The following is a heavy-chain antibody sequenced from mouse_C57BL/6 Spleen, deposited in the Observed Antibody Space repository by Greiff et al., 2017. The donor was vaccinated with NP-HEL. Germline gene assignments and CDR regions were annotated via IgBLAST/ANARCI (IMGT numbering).Heavy chain of an antibody. CDR3: ARKSYSNYVQTFGY. CDR1: GFNITDYY. CDR2: IDPEDGET. Sequence: EVQLQQSGAELVKPGASVKLSCTASGFNITDYYMHWVKQRTEQGLEWIGRIDPEDGETKYAPKFQGKATITADTSSTTAYLQLSSLTSEDTAAYYYARKSYSNYVQTFGYWGQGTTLTVSS. J-gene: IGHJ2*01. V-gene: IGHV14-2*01. D-gene: IGHD2-5*01.